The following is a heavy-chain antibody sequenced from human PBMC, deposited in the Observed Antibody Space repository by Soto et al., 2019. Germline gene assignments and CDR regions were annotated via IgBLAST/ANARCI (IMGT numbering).Heavy chain of an antibody. CDR1: GFTFSSYG. CDR2: ISYDGSNK. CDR3: AKDSLTMVLCVNDIYSYDYYTDA. Sequence: GGSLRLACAASGFTFSSYGMHWVRQAPGKGLEWVAVISYDGSNKYYADSVKGRFTISRDNSKNTLYLQMNSLRAEDTAVYYCAKDSLTMVLCVNDIYSYDYYTDARRNGTTITVSS. V-gene: IGHV3-30*18. D-gene: IGHD3-10*01. J-gene: IGHJ6*03.